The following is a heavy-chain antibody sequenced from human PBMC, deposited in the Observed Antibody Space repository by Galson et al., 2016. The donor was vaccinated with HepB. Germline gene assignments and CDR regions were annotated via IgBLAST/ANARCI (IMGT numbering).Heavy chain of an antibody. CDR3: ARGGRTYSTSPYFDS. D-gene: IGHD6-6*01. V-gene: IGHV3-11*01. CDR2: ISSTGSPI. CDR1: GFTFTDYY. J-gene: IGHJ4*02. Sequence: SLRLSCAASGFTFTDYYMSWIRQAPGKGLEWVSYISSTGSPICYADSVRGRFTISRDNAKNSLYLQMNSLRAEDTAVYHCARGGRTYSTSPYFDSWGQGTLVTVSS.